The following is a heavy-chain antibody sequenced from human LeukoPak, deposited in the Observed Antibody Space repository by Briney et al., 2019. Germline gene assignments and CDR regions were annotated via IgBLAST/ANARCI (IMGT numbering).Heavy chain of an antibody. D-gene: IGHD2-15*01. Sequence: GGALRLSCAASGFTFSSYAMSWVRQAPGKGLEWVSALSGSGANTYYADSVKGRFTISRDNSKNTLYLQVNSLRAEDTAVYYCAKGVGCSGGTCYSGHGMDVWGQGTTVTVSS. CDR1: GFTFSSYA. V-gene: IGHV3-23*01. J-gene: IGHJ6*02. CDR2: LSGSGANT. CDR3: AKGVGCSGGTCYSGHGMDV.